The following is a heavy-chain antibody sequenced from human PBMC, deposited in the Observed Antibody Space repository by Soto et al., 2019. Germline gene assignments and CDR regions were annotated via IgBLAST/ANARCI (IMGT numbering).Heavy chain of an antibody. D-gene: IGHD6-13*01. V-gene: IGHV1-18*01. CDR3: AREVLGRSWLPRYHYNGMDV. CDR1: GYTFTSYG. Sequence: QVQLVQSGAEVKKPGASVKVSCKASGYTFTSYGISWVGQAPGQGLEWMGWVSAYKGNTNYAQRLPGRVTMTTDTPTSTANMELRSLRSDDTAVYYCAREVLGRSWLPRYHYNGMDVWGQGTTVTVSS. J-gene: IGHJ6*02. CDR2: VSAYKGNT.